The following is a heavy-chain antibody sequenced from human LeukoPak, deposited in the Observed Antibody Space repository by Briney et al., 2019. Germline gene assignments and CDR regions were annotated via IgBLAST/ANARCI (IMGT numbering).Heavy chain of an antibody. D-gene: IGHD2-21*02. CDR3: ARDGNCGGDCYSMDV. J-gene: IGHJ6*02. CDR1: GGTFSSYA. Sequence: SVKVSCKASGGTFSSYAISWVRQAPGQGLEWMGRIIPIFGIANYAQKFQGRVTITADKSTSTAYMELSSLRSEDTAVYHCARDGNCGGDCYSMDVWGQGTTVTVSS. V-gene: IGHV1-69*04. CDR2: IIPIFGIA.